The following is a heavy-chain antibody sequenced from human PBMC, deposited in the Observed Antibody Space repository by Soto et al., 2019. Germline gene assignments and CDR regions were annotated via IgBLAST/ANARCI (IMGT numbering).Heavy chain of an antibody. CDR2: IDPSDSYT. D-gene: IGHD2-21*02. CDR1: GCNLSSYG. J-gene: IGHJ6*02. Sequence: GETQRISWKVSGCNLSSYGVSWVRQMPGKGLEWMGRIDPSDSYTNYSPSFQGHVTISADKSISTAYLQWSSLKASDTAMYYCARHIVVVTVGMDVWGQGTTVTVFS. V-gene: IGHV5-10-1*01. CDR3: ARHIVVVTVGMDV.